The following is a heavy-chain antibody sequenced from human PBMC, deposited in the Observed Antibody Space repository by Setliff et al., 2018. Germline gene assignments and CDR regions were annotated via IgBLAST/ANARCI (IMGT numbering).Heavy chain of an antibody. CDR3: ARDPGKIAAAGPFDY. CDR1: GFTFSSYS. V-gene: IGHV3-21*04. Sequence: GGSLRLSCAASGFTFSSYSMNWVRQAPGKGLEWVSSISSSSSYIYYADSVKGRFTISRDNAKNSLYLQMNSLRAEDTALYYCARDPGKIAAAGPFDYWGQGTLVTVSS. D-gene: IGHD6-13*01. J-gene: IGHJ4*02. CDR2: ISSSSSYI.